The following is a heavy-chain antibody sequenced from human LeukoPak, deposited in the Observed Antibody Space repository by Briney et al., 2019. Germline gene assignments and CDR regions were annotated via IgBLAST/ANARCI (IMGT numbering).Heavy chain of an antibody. Sequence: PGGSLRLSCAASGFTFSHYNMNWLRQAPGKGLEWVSYISGSTSTIYYADSVKGRFTISRDNAKNSLYLQMNSLRAEDTAVYYRARDTTWDYYYYFYMDVWGKGTTVTVSS. CDR1: GFTFSHYN. J-gene: IGHJ6*03. D-gene: IGHD2-2*01. V-gene: IGHV3-48*01. CDR2: ISGSTSTI. CDR3: ARDTTWDYYYYFYMDV.